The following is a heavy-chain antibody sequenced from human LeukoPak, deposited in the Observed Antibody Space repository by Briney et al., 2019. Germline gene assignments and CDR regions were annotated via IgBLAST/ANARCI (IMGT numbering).Heavy chain of an antibody. J-gene: IGHJ4*02. Sequence: GGSLRLSCAASGFTFSSYAMSWVRQAPGKGLEWVSAISGSGGSTYYADSVKGRFTISRDNSKNTLYLQMNSLRAEDTAVYYCARVRRYCSSTSCLPTYFDYWGQGTLVTVSS. CDR3: ARVRRYCSSTSCLPTYFDY. V-gene: IGHV3-23*01. D-gene: IGHD2-2*01. CDR1: GFTFSSYA. CDR2: ISGSGGST.